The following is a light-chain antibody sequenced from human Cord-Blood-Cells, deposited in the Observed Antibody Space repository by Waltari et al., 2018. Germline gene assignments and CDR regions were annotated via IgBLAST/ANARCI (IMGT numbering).Light chain of an antibody. J-gene: IGKJ2*01. CDR1: QSVSSSY. CDR3: QQYGSPYT. V-gene: IGKV3-20*01. CDR2: GAS. Sequence: EIVLTQSPGTLSLSPGERSTLSCRASQSVSSSYLAWYQQKPGQAPRLLIYGASSRATDIPDRFSGSGSGTDFTLTISRLEPEDFAVYYCQQYGSPYTFGQGTKLEIK.